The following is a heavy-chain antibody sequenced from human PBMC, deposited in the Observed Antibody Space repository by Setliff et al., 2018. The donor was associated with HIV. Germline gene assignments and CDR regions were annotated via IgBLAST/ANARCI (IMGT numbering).Heavy chain of an antibody. Sequence: GGSLRLSCAGSGFSFSSNWIHWVRQTAGKGLLWVSRISPDGSSTMYADSVKGRFTISRDNSKNTLYLQMNSLRAEDTAVYYCARGNPITMVRGGNYGMDVWGQGTTVTVSS. CDR1: GFSFSSNW. J-gene: IGHJ6*02. D-gene: IGHD3-10*01. CDR2: ISPDGSST. CDR3: ARGNPITMVRGGNYGMDV. V-gene: IGHV3-74*03.